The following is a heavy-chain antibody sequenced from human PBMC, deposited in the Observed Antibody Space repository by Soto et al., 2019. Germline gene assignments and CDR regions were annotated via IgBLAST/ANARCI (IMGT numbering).Heavy chain of an antibody. CDR3: ARLCGKSGYYYSYFDY. Sequence: GASVKVSCKASGYTFTGYYMHWVRQAPGQGLEWMGWINPNSGGTNYAQKFQGWVTMTRDTSISTAYMELSRLRSDDTAVYYCARLCGKSGYYYSYFDYWGQGTLVTVSS. J-gene: IGHJ4*02. V-gene: IGHV1-2*04. CDR1: GYTFTGYY. CDR2: INPNSGGT. D-gene: IGHD3-22*01.